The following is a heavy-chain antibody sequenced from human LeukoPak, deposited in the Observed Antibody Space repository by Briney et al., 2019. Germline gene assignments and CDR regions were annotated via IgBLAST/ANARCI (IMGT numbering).Heavy chain of an antibody. CDR3: AKDRGYSSSFFEI. J-gene: IGHJ4*02. Sequence: GGSLRLSCAASGFTLDDYAMHWVRQAPGKGLEWVSGISWNSGSIGYADSVKGRFTISRDNAKNSLYLQMNSLRVEDMALYYCAKDRGYSSSFFEIWGQGTLVTVSS. CDR1: GFTLDDYA. D-gene: IGHD6-13*01. V-gene: IGHV3-9*03. CDR2: ISWNSGSI.